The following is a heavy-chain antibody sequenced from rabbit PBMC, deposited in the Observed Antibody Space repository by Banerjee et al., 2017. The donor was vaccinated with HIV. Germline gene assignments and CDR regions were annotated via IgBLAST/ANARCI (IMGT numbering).Heavy chain of an antibody. Sequence: QEQLVEYGGDLVQPEGSLTLTCTASGFSFSSGYYMCWVRQAPGKGLEWIAYIYPDYGSTDFASWVNGRFAISLDNAQNTVFLQMTSLTAADMATYFCARAFHGSSGYKLWGQGTLVTVS. CDR3: ARAFHGSSGYKL. CDR2: IYPDYGST. J-gene: IGHJ4*01. V-gene: IGHV1S45*01. D-gene: IGHD1-1*01. CDR1: GFSFSSGYY.